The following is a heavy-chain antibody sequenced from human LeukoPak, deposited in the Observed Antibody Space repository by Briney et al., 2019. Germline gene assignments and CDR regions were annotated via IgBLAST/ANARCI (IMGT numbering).Heavy chain of an antibody. CDR2: ISSGSSFI. V-gene: IGHV3-21*01. Sequence: SGGSLRLSCAASGFTFSSYSMNWVRQAPGKGLEWVSSISSGSSFIYYADSVKGRFTISRDNAKNSLFLQMNSLRAEDTAVYYCARESSGYFYWGQGTLVTVSS. J-gene: IGHJ4*02. D-gene: IGHD3-22*01. CDR1: GFTFSSYS. CDR3: ARESSGYFY.